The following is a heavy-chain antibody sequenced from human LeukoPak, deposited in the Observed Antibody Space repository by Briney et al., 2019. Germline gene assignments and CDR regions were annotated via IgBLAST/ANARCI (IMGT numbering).Heavy chain of an antibody. Sequence: SETLSLTCAVYGGSFSGYYWSWIRRPPGKGLEWIGEINHSGSTNYNPSLKSRVTISVDTSKNQFSLKLSSVTAADTAVYYCAGRSEGKQWLAKFDPWGQGTLVTVSS. J-gene: IGHJ5*02. CDR2: INHSGST. D-gene: IGHD6-19*01. CDR3: AGRSEGKQWLAKFDP. V-gene: IGHV4-34*01. CDR1: GGSFSGYY.